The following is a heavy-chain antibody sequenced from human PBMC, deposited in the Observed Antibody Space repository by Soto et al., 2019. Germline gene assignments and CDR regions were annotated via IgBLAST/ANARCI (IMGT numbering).Heavy chain of an antibody. CDR2: INHSGTV. J-gene: IGHJ4*02. D-gene: IGHD3-10*01. Sequence: QVHLQQWGAGLLKPSETLSLICAVNGGAFNGYYWTWIRQSPGKGLQWIGEINHSGTVDYNPSLKSPVTFSIDTSKKQFSLTLTSVTAADTAVYYCARAGAALVRGSIGGFDYWGQGTLVTVSS. CDR3: ARAGAALVRGSIGGFDY. CDR1: GGAFNGYY. V-gene: IGHV4-34*01.